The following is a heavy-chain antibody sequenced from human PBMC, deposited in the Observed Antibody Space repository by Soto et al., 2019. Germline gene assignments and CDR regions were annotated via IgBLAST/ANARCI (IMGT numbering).Heavy chain of an antibody. J-gene: IGHJ6*02. V-gene: IGHV1-69*13. CDR1: GGTFSSYA. Sequence: ASVKVSCKASGGTFSSYAISWVRQAPGQGLEWMGGIIPIFGTANYAQKFQGRVTITADESTSTAYMELSSLRSEDTAVYYCAREGFSYDKGYYYYYGMDVWGQGTTVTV. D-gene: IGHD3-9*01. CDR3: AREGFSYDKGYYYYYGMDV. CDR2: IIPIFGTA.